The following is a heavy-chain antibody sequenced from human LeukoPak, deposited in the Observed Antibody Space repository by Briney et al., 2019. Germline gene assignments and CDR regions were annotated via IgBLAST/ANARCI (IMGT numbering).Heavy chain of an antibody. CDR3: ARDVPYYGSGSPNNWFDP. J-gene: IGHJ5*02. Sequence: SETLSLTCSVSGGSISSSYWSWIRQPPGKGLEWIGYIYYSGSTNYNPSLKSRVTISVGTSKNQFSLKLSSVTAADTAVYYCARDVPYYGSGSPNNWFDPWGQGTLVTVSS. V-gene: IGHV4-59*01. CDR2: IYYSGST. D-gene: IGHD3-10*01. CDR1: GGSISSSY.